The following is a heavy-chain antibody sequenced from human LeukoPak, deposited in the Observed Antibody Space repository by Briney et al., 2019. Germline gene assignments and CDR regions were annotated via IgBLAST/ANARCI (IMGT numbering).Heavy chain of an antibody. CDR3: ARDIEWLVLGY. V-gene: IGHV3-30-3*01. Sequence: PGGSLRLSCAASGFTFSNAWMSWVRQAPGKGLEWVAVISYDGSNKYYADSVKGRFTISRDNSKNTLYLQMNSLRAEDTAVYYCARDIEWLVLGYWGQGTLVTVSS. CDR1: GFTFSNAW. J-gene: IGHJ4*02. CDR2: ISYDGSNK. D-gene: IGHD6-19*01.